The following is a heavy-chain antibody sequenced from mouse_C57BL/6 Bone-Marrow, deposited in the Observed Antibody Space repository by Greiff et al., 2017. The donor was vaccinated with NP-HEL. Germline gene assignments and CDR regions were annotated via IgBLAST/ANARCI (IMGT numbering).Heavy chain of an antibody. J-gene: IGHJ3*01. CDR1: GFTFSSYG. Sequence: EVKVVESGGDLVKPGGSLKLSCAASGFTFSSYGMSWVRQTPDKRLEWVATISSGGSYTYYPDSVKGRFTISRDNAKNTLYLQMISLKSEDSAMYYCSSPYSNYAWFAYWGQGTLVTVSA. CDR2: ISSGGSYT. CDR3: SSPYSNYAWFAY. D-gene: IGHD2-5*01. V-gene: IGHV5-6*01.